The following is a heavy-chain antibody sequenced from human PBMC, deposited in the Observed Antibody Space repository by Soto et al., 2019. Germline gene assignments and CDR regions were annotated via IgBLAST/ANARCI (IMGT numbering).Heavy chain of an antibody. CDR2: IYPSDGST. Sequence: GASVTVSCKASGYTFARYYMHWVRQAPGQGLEWMGRIYPSDGSTSYAQKFQGRVTMTGDTSTSTAYMELSSLSSEDTAVYYRGRVFAGNWNDYPSGGAFDLWGQGTKVTVSS. CDR3: GRVFAGNWNDYPSGGAFDL. J-gene: IGHJ3*01. D-gene: IGHD1-1*01. CDR1: GYTFARYY. V-gene: IGHV1-46*03.